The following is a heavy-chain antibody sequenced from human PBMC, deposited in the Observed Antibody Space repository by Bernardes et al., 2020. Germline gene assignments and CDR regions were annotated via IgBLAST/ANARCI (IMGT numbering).Heavy chain of an antibody. CDR2: IDWDDGK. V-gene: IGHV2-70*01. CDR3: ARILIAAAGTPFDY. J-gene: IGHJ4*02. D-gene: IGHD6-13*01. Sequence: SGPTLAKPTQTLTLTCPLSGFSLSTSGMCVSWIRQPRGKALEWLALIDWDDGKYYSTSLKTRLTISKDTSKNQVVLTMTNMDPVDTATYYCARILIAAAGTPFDYWCQGTLVTVAS. CDR1: GFSLSTSGMC.